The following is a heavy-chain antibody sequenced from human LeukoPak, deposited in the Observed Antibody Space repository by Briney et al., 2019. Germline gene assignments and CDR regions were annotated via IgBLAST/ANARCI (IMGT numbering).Heavy chain of an antibody. Sequence: SETLPLTCTVSGGSVSSGSYYWSWIRQPPGKGLEWIGYIYYSGSTNYNPSLKSRVTISVDTSKNQFSLKLSSVTAADTAVYYCARVAYYDFWNGFHDFWGQGTLVTVSS. V-gene: IGHV4-61*01. CDR1: GGSVSSGSYY. D-gene: IGHD3-3*01. J-gene: IGHJ4*02. CDR3: ARVAYYDFWNGFHDF. CDR2: IYYSGST.